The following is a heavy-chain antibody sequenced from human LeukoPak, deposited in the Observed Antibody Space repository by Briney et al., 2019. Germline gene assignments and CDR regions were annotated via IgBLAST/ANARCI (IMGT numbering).Heavy chain of an antibody. J-gene: IGHJ3*02. V-gene: IGHV4-38-2*02. Sequence: SETLSLTCTVSGYSISSGYYWGWIRQPPGKGLEWIGSIYHSGITYYNPSLKSRVTISLDASKNQFSLRLSSVTAADTALYYCARVRLPVVTATGHAFDIWGQGTMVTVSS. CDR1: GYSISSGYY. D-gene: IGHD2-2*01. CDR2: IYHSGIT. CDR3: ARVRLPVVTATGHAFDI.